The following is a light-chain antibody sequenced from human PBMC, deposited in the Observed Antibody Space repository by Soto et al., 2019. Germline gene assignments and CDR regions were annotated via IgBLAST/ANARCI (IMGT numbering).Light chain of an antibody. CDR2: DTS. Sequence: EFVLTPSPGTLSLSPGERATLSCRASQSLANSFIAWYQQKPGQAPRLLIYDTSSRASGIPDRFSGSGSGTDFTLTISRLETEDFAVFYCQQYGTSEIIFGQGTRLE. V-gene: IGKV3-20*01. CDR3: QQYGTSEII. J-gene: IGKJ5*01. CDR1: QSLANSF.